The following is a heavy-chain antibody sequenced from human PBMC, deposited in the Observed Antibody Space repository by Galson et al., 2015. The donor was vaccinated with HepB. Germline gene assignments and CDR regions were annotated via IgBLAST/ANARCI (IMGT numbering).Heavy chain of an antibody. V-gene: IGHV3-48*03. CDR1: GFTFSNYE. D-gene: IGHD4-23*01. J-gene: IGHJ6*02. CDR2: ISSSGSTI. Sequence: SLRLSCAASGFTFSNYEMNWVRQAPGKGLEWVSYISSSGSTIYYADSVKGRFTISRDNAKNSLYLQMNSQRAEDTAVYYCAREGYGGNSSRHYYGMDVWGQRTT. CDR3: AREGYGGNSSRHYYGMDV.